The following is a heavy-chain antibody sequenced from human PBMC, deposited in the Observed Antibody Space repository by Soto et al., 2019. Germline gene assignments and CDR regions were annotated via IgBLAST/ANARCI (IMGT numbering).Heavy chain of an antibody. V-gene: IGHV3-30-3*01. J-gene: IGHJ4*02. CDR2: ISYDGSNK. D-gene: IGHD6-13*01. Sequence: QVQLVESGGGVVQPGRSLRLSCAASGFTFSSYAMHWVRQAPGKGLEWVAVISYDGSNKYYADSVKGRFTISRDNSKKTLYLQMNSLRAEDTAVYYCARGTLAAVNYWGQGTLVTVSS. CDR3: ARGTLAAVNY. CDR1: GFTFSSYA.